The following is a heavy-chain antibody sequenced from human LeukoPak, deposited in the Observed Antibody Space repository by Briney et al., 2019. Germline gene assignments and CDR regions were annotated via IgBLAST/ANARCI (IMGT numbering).Heavy chain of an antibody. J-gene: IGHJ4*02. V-gene: IGHV1-69*04. CDR3: ARDHYYDSSGSFDY. CDR2: IIPILGIA. D-gene: IGHD3-22*01. Sequence: SVKVSCKASGGTFSSYAINWVRQAPGQGLEWMGRIIPILGIANYAQKFQGRVTITADKSTSTAYMELSSLRSEDTAVYHCARDHYYDSSGSFDYWGQGTLVTVSS. CDR1: GGTFSSYA.